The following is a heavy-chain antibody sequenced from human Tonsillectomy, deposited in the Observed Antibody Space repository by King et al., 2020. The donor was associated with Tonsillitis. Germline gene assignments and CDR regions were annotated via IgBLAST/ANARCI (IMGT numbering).Heavy chain of an antibody. V-gene: IGHV3-9*01. Sequence: VQLVESGGGLVQPGRSLRLSCAASGFTFDAYAMHWVRQAPGKGLEWVSGITWSGGNLAYAGSVRGRFTISRDNAKNSLYLQMNSLRPEDSALYYCAKSLDIGDVTKPFDYWGQGTLVTVSS. J-gene: IGHJ4*02. CDR3: AKSLDIGDVTKPFDY. CDR2: ITWSGGNL. D-gene: IGHD3-10*01. CDR1: GFTFDAYA.